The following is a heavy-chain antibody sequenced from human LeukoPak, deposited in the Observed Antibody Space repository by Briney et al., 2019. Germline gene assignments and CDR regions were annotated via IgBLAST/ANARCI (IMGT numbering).Heavy chain of an antibody. J-gene: IGHJ4*02. CDR2: INSDGSST. D-gene: IGHD1-26*01. V-gene: IGHV3-74*01. CDR1: GFTLSSYW. CDR3: ATPRGSGSYLAFDY. Sequence: PGGSLRLSCAASGFTLSSYWMHWVRHAPGKGLVWVSRINSDGSSTSYADSVKGRFTIPRDNAKNTLYLQMNSLRAEDTAVYYCATPRGSGSYLAFDYWGQGTLVTVSS.